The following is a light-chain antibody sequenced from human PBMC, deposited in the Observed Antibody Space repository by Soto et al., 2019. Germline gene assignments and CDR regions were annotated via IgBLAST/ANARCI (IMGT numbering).Light chain of an antibody. J-gene: IGLJ2*01. CDR3: SSYSSTNTLVV. V-gene: IGLV2-14*03. CDR2: ELT. CDR1: SSDIGGYNY. Sequence: QSVLTQPASVSGSPGQSITISCTGTSSDIGGYNYVSWYRQYPGKAPKLMIFELTNRPSGVSTRFSGSKSGDTASLTISGLQAEDEADYYCSSYSSTNTLVVFGGGTKLTVL.